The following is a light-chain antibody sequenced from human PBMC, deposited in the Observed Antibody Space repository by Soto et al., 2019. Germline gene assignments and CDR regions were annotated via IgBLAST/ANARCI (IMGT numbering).Light chain of an antibody. CDR1: SNDVGGYNY. Sequence: QSALTQPASVSGSPGQSITISCTGTSNDVGGYNYVSWYQQHPGKAPKLMIYEVSNRPSGVSDRFSGSKSGNTASLTISGLQAEDEADYYCSSYAGSNNLVFGTGTKVTVL. V-gene: IGLV2-14*01. CDR3: SSYAGSNNLV. CDR2: EVS. J-gene: IGLJ1*01.